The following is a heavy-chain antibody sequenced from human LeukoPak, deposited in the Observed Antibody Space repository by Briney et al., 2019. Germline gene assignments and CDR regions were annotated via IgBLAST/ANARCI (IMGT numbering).Heavy chain of an antibody. J-gene: IGHJ4*02. CDR3: AKDRHDSSNYYHY. Sequence: GGSLRLSCAASGFTFSSYAMSWVRQAPGKGLGWVSAISGSGGSTYYADSVKGRFTISRDNSKNTVYLQMNSLRSEDTAVYYCAKDRHDSSNYYHYWGQGTLVTVSS. CDR1: GFTFSSYA. V-gene: IGHV3-23*01. CDR2: ISGSGGST. D-gene: IGHD3-22*01.